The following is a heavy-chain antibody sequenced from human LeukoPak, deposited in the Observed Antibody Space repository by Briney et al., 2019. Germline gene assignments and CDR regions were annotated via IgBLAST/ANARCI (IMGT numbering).Heavy chain of an antibody. J-gene: IGHJ6*02. V-gene: IGHV4-31*03. CDR2: IYYTGGT. D-gene: IGHD2-15*01. CDR1: GDSITSGSYY. CDR3: ARGSSPALEV. Sequence: SETLSLTCTVSGDSITSGSYYWAWIRQHPGKGLEWIGYIYYTGGTHYNPSLKSRLTISVDTSENHFSLKLSSVTAADTAVYYCARGSSPALEVWGQGTTVTVSS.